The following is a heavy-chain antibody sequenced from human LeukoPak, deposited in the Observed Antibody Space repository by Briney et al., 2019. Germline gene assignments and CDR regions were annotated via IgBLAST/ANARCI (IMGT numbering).Heavy chain of an antibody. V-gene: IGHV6-1*01. CDR3: VRGGGSFDY. CDR2: TYYGSKWYI. Sequence: SQTLSLTCAISGDSISSNSAAWNWIRQSPSRGLEWLGRTYYGSKWYIDYAVSVKSRLTINPDTSKNQFSLQLTSVTPDDTAVYYCVRGGGSFDYWGQGTLVTVSS. CDR1: GDSISSNSAA. J-gene: IGHJ4*02. D-gene: IGHD3-16*01.